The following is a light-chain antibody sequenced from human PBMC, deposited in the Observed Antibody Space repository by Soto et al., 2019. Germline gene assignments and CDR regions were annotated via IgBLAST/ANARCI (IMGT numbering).Light chain of an antibody. CDR2: GAS. J-gene: IGKJ4*01. CDR1: QSLTNNY. Sequence: EIVMTQSPATLSVSPGERATLSCRASQSLTNNYFAWYQQKPGQAPRLLIYGASSRATGIPDRFSGSGSGTDFTLTISSLEPEDFAVYYCQQRSNWLTFGGGTKV. CDR3: QQRSNWLT. V-gene: IGKV3D-20*02.